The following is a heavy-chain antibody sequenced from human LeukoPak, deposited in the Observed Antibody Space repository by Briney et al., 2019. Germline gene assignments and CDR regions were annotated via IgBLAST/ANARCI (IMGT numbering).Heavy chain of an antibody. V-gene: IGHV1-3*04. CDR2: INTGNGNT. D-gene: IGHD3-9*01. CDR1: GYTFANYG. J-gene: IGHJ4*02. Sequence: ASVKVACKTSGYTFANYGMHWVRQAPRQSLEWMGWINTGNGNTKSSQKFQDRVALTRDTSASTAYMELRSLRSDDTAVYYCARGPQLRYFDWLLYPPDYWGQGTLVTVSS. CDR3: ARGPQLRYFDWLLYPPDY.